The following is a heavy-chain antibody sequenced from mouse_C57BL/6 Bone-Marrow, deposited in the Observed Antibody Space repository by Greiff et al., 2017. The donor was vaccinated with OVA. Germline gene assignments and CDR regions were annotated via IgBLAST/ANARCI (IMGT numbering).Heavy chain of an antibody. CDR1: GYTFTDYY. Sequence: EVQLQQSGPELVKPGASVKISCKASGYTFTDYYMNWVKQSHGKSLEWIGDINPNNGGTSYNQKFKGKATLTVDKSSSTAYMELRSLTSEDSAVYYCARWYDYDFAYWGQGTLVTVSA. CDR2: INPNNGGT. D-gene: IGHD2-4*01. V-gene: IGHV1-26*01. CDR3: ARWYDYDFAY. J-gene: IGHJ3*01.